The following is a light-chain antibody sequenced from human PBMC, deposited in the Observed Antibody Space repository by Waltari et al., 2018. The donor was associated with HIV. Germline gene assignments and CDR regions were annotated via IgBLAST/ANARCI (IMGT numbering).Light chain of an antibody. CDR2: HNS. V-gene: IGLV1-44*01. CDR3: AAWDDSVNGLV. CDR1: SSNIGSNT. J-gene: IGLJ3*02. Sequence: QSVLTQPPSASGTAGQRVTISCSGTSSNIGSNTVNWYQQLPGTAPKLLIYHNSPRPSGVPDRCAGSKSGTSASLAISGLQSEDEADYYCAAWDDSVNGLVFGGGTKLTV.